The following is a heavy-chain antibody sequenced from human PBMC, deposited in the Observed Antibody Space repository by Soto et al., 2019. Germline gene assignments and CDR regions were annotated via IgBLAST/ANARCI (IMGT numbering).Heavy chain of an antibody. D-gene: IGHD6-19*01. CDR3: TRDGRSSGWSPFYYFDY. CDR1: GFTFGDYA. J-gene: IGHJ4*02. CDR2: IRSKAYGGTT. V-gene: IGHV3-49*03. Sequence: GGSLRLSCTASGFTFGDYAMSWFRQAPGKGLEWVGFIRSKAYGGTTEYAASVKGRFTISRDDSKSIAYLQMNSLKTEDTAVYYCTRDGRSSGWSPFYYFDYWGQGTLVTVSS.